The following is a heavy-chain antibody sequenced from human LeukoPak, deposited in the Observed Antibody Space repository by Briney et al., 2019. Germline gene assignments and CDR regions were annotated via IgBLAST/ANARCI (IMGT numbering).Heavy chain of an antibody. CDR3: ARDPGNWKYAPPKTWFDT. J-gene: IGHJ5*02. CDR2: IKPDGSQI. D-gene: IGHD1-7*01. CDR1: GFTFSSYW. V-gene: IGHV3-7*01. Sequence: GGSLRLSCAASGFTFSSYWMTWVRQAPRKGLEWVANIKPDGSQIYYVDSVKGRFTISRDNAKNSLYLQMNSLRAEDTAVYYCARDPGNWKYAPPKTWFDTWGQGTLVIVSS.